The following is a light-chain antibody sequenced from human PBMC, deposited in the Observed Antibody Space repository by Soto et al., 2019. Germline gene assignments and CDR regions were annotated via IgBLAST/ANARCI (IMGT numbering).Light chain of an antibody. V-gene: IGLV2-14*03. CDR2: DVN. CDR3: SSYTTSTTLV. J-gene: IGLJ2*01. Sequence: QSVLTQPASVSGSPGQSITISCAGTSSDVGVYDFVSWYQQHPGKAPKLLIYDVNNRPAGISNRFSGSKSGNTASLTISGLQAEDEADYYCSSYTTSTTLVFGGGTQLTVL. CDR1: SSDVGVYDF.